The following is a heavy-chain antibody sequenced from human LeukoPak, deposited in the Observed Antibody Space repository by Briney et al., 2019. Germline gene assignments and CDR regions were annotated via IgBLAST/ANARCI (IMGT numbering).Heavy chain of an antibody. CDR3: ARHRILWWGTAGLNFDY. CDR2: INHSGST. CDR1: GGSFSGYY. V-gene: IGHV4-34*01. D-gene: IGHD2-21*01. J-gene: IGHJ4*02. Sequence: SETLSLTCAVYGGSFSGYYWSWIRQPPGKGLEWIGEINHSGSTNYNPSLKSRVTISVDTSKNQFSLKLSSVTAADTAVYYCARHRILWWGTAGLNFDYWGQGTLVTVSS.